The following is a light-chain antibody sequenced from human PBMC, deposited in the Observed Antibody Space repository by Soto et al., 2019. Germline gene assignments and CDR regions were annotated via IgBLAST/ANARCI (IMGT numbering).Light chain of an antibody. CDR2: DAS. Sequence: ETVMTHSPATLSVSPWERATLSCRASQSIRSTLAWFQQKPGQAPRLLIYDASKRATGIPARFSGSGSGTEFTLTISSLQSEDFAVYYCQQYNNWPRTFGQGTKVDIK. J-gene: IGKJ1*01. CDR1: QSIRST. V-gene: IGKV3-15*01. CDR3: QQYNNWPRT.